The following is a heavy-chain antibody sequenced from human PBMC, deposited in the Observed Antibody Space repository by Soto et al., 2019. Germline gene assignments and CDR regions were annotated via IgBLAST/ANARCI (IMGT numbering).Heavy chain of an antibody. D-gene: IGHD2-2*01. CDR3: ARDRDWYCSSTSCTKGNWFDP. Sequence: SGKVCFKAYGGPFSSYAISWVRQAPGQGLEWMGGIIPIFGTANYAQKFQGRVTITADESTSTAYMELSSLRSEDTAVYYCARDRDWYCSSTSCTKGNWFDPWGQGTLVTVSS. CDR2: IIPIFGTA. J-gene: IGHJ5*02. CDR1: GGPFSSYA. V-gene: IGHV1-69*13.